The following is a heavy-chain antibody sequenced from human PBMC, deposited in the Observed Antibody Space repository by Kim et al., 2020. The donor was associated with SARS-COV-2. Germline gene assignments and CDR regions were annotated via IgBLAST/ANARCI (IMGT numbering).Heavy chain of an antibody. CDR3: AKTRGGWELDY. J-gene: IGHJ4*02. Sequence: GGSLRLSCAASGFTFSSYAMSWVRQAPGKGLEWVSGISGSGGSAYYADSVKGRFTISRDNSKNTLYLQMNSLRAEDTAVYYCAKTRGGWELDYWGQGTLVTVSS. CDR2: ISGSGGSA. V-gene: IGHV3-23*01. D-gene: IGHD6-19*01. CDR1: GFTFSSYA.